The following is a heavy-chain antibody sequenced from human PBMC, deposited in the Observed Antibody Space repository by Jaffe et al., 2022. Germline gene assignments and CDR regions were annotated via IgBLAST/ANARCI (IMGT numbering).Heavy chain of an antibody. J-gene: IGHJ3*02. CDR1: GGSFSGYY. CDR2: INHSGST. V-gene: IGHV4-34*01. D-gene: IGHD6-19*01. CDR3: ASRYSGWYFFASRLGAFDI. Sequence: QVQLQQWGAGLLKPSETLSLTCAVYGGSFSGYYWSWIRQPPGKGLEWIGEINHSGSTNYNPSLKSRVTISVDTSKNQFSLKLSSVTAADTAVYYCASRYSGWYFFASRLGAFDIWGQGTMVTVSS.